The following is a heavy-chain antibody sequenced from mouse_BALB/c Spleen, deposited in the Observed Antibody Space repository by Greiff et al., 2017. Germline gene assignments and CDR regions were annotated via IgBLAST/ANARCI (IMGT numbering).Heavy chain of an antibody. CDR3: ARSPYGYFDY. CDR2: ISYSGST. J-gene: IGHJ2*01. D-gene: IGHD1-1*02. CDR1: GYSITSDYA. Sequence: EVKLQESGPGLVKPSQSLSLTCTVTGYSITSDYAWNWIRQFPGNKLEWMGYISYSGSTSYNPSLKSRISITRDTSKNQFFLQLNSVTTEDTATYYCARSPYGYFDYWGQGTTLTVSS. V-gene: IGHV3-2*02.